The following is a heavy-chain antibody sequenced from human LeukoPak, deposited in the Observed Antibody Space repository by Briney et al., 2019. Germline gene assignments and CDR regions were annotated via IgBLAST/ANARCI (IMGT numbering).Heavy chain of an antibody. D-gene: IGHD4-17*01. Sequence: SETLSLTCAVSGGSISSYYWSWIRQPPGKGLEWIGYIYYSGSTNYNPSLKSRVTISVDTSKNQFSLKLSSVTAADTAVYYCARGPFGGDYVAFDIWGQGTMVTVSS. V-gene: IGHV4-59*01. CDR1: GGSISSYY. J-gene: IGHJ3*02. CDR3: ARGPFGGDYVAFDI. CDR2: IYYSGST.